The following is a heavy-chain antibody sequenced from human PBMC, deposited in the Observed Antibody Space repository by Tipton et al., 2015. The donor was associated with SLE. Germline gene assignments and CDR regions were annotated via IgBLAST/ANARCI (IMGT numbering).Heavy chain of an antibody. J-gene: IGHJ4*02. CDR1: GYSISSGYY. CDR3: ARQHDSSGYYYI. CDR2: IYQSGST. D-gene: IGHD3-22*01. Sequence: TLSLTCTVSGYSISSGYYWGWIRQPPGKGLEWIGSIYQSGSTYYNLSLKSRATISVDTSKNHFSLKLTSVTAADTAVYHCARQHDSSGYYYIWGQGTLVTVSS. V-gene: IGHV4-38-2*02.